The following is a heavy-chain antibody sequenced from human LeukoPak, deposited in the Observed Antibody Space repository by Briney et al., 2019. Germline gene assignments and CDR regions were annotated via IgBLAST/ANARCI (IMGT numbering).Heavy chain of an antibody. CDR1: GLTVSSNY. J-gene: IGHJ4*02. CDR2: MYRSDAT. Sequence: GGSLRLSCAASGLTVSSNYMSWVRQAPGKGLEWVSVMYRSDATYYADSVKGRFTMSRDSSKNTVYLQMNSLRSEDTAVYYCARDLPDQDAYWGQGTLVIVSS. D-gene: IGHD1-14*01. CDR3: ARDLPDQDAY. V-gene: IGHV3-53*01.